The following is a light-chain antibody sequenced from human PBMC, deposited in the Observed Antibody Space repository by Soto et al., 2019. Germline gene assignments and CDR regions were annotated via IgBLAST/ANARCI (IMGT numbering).Light chain of an antibody. V-gene: IGLV2-8*01. CDR3: NSYAGINNFR. CDR1: SSDVGGYNY. J-gene: IGLJ1*01. Sequence: QSALTQPPSASGSPGQSVTISCTGTSSDVGGYNYISWYQQHPGKAPKLMIYEVSKRPSGVPDRFSGSKSGNTASLTVSGLQTEDEADYYCNSYAGINNFRFGTGTKVTVL. CDR2: EVS.